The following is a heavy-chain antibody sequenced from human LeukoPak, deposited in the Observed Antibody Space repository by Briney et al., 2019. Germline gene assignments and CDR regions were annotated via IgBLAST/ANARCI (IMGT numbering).Heavy chain of an antibody. V-gene: IGHV3-23*01. D-gene: IGHD6-19*01. CDR2: ISGSGGST. Sequence: GRSLRLSCAASGFTFSSYAMSWVRQAPGKGLEWVSAISGSGGSTYYADSVKGRFTISRDNSKNTLYLQMNSLRAEDTAVYYCAKAGYSSGWYVLFDYWGQGTLVTVSS. J-gene: IGHJ4*02. CDR3: AKAGYSSGWYVLFDY. CDR1: GFTFSSYA.